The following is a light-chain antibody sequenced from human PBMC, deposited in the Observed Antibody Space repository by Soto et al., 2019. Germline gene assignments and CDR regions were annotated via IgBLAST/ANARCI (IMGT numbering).Light chain of an antibody. CDR1: SSDIGGHDY. V-gene: IGLV2-14*01. CDR2: EVT. CDR3: SSHTTSATLV. J-gene: IGLJ2*01. Sequence: QSVLTQPASVSGSPGQSITVSCTGTSSDIGGHDYVSWYQHFPGTAPKLILYEVTQRPSGISPRFSGSKSGNTASRTLSGPQAEDVAHYYCSSHTTSATLVFGGATKLTV.